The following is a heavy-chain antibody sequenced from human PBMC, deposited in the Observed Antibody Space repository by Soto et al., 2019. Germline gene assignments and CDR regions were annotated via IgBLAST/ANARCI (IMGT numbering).Heavy chain of an antibody. Sequence: TSETLALTCTVSGGSISSGDYYWSWIRQPPGKGLEWIGYIYYSGSTYYNPSLKSRVAISVDTSKNQFSLKLSSVTAADTAVYYCARGRWLASADIELDSWGQGTLVPVSS. J-gene: IGHJ5*01. D-gene: IGHD6-13*01. CDR2: IYYSGST. CDR1: GGSISSGDYY. CDR3: ARGRWLASADIELDS. V-gene: IGHV4-30-4*01.